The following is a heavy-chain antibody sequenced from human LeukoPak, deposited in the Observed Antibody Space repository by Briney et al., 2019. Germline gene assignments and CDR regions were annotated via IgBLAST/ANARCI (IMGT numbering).Heavy chain of an antibody. CDR3: ARVPGDYGLDY. Sequence: SETLSLTCTVSGGSISSYYWSWIRQPPGKGLEWIGYIYYSGSTNYNPSLKSRVTISVDTSKNQFSLKLSSVTAADTVVYYCARVPGDYGLDYWGQGTLVTVSS. V-gene: IGHV4-59*01. CDR2: IYYSGST. CDR1: GGSISSYY. D-gene: IGHD4-17*01. J-gene: IGHJ4*02.